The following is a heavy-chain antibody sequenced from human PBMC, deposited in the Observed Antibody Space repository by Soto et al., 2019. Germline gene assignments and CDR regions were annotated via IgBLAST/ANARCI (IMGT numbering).Heavy chain of an antibody. CDR2: TYYRSKWYN. J-gene: IGHJ6*02. CDR3: ARERCSGGSCYYYYYYYGMDV. Sequence: SQTLSLTCAISGDSVSSNSAAWNWIRQSPSRGLEWLGRTYYRSKWYNDYAVSVKSRITINPDTSKNQFSLQLNSVTPEDTAVYYCARERCSGGSCYYYYYYYGMDVWGQGTTVTAP. CDR1: GDSVSSNSAA. D-gene: IGHD2-15*01. V-gene: IGHV6-1*01.